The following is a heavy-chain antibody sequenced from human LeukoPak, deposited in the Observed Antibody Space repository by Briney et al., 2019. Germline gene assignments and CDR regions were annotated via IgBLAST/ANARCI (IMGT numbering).Heavy chain of an antibody. CDR3: ARDRSGDSYGFPRHWFDP. Sequence: PGGSLRLSCAASGFTVSSNYMSWVRQAPGKGLEWVSVIYSGGSTYYADSVKGRFTISRDNSKNTLYLQMNSLRAEDTAVYYCARDRSGDSYGFPRHWFDPWGQGTLVTVSS. CDR2: IYSGGST. V-gene: IGHV3-66*01. J-gene: IGHJ5*02. CDR1: GFTVSSNY. D-gene: IGHD5-18*01.